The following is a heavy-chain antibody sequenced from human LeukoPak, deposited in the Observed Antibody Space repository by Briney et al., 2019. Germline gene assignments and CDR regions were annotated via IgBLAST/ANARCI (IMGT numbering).Heavy chain of an antibody. D-gene: IGHD6-6*01. CDR1: GGSISSSSYY. CDR2: IYYSGST. V-gene: IGHV4-39*01. J-gene: IGHJ4*02. Sequence: SETLSLTCTVSGGSISSSSYYWGWIRQPPGKGLEWIGSIYYSGSTYYNPSLKSRVTISVDTSKNRFSLKLSSVTAADTAVYYCACTSGGRYSSSSNSPFDYWGQGTLVTVSS. CDR3: ACTSGGRYSSSSNSPFDY.